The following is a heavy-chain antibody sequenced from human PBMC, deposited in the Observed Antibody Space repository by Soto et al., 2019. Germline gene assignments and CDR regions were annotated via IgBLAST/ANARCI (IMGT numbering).Heavy chain of an antibody. CDR3: VSEARDSSA. CDR1: GFIFSRFT. Sequence: GGSLRLSCAASGFIFSRFTMYWVRQAPGKGLEWVSCISPSSSYIYYADSVKGRFTTSRDNARNSLYLQMDRLRDEDTAVYYCVSEARDSSAWGQGTQVTVSS. J-gene: IGHJ5*02. CDR2: ISPSSSYI. V-gene: IGHV3-21*01.